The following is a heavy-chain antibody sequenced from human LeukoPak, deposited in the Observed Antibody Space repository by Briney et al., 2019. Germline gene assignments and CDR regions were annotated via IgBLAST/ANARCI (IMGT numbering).Heavy chain of an antibody. CDR1: GGTFSSYA. CDR3: ARDLTYYDFWSGYRSGMDV. V-gene: IGHV1-69*13. CDR2: IIPIFGTA. D-gene: IGHD3-3*01. Sequence: SVKVSCKASGGTFSSYAISWVRQAPGQGLEWMGGIIPIFGTANYAQKFQGRVTITADESTSTAYMELSSLRSEDTAVYYCARDLTYYDFWSGYRSGMDVWGQGTTVTVSS. J-gene: IGHJ6*02.